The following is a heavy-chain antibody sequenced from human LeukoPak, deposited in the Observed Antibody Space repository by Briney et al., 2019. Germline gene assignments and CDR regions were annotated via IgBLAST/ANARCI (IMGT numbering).Heavy chain of an antibody. J-gene: IGHJ5*02. CDR1: GYTFTGYY. CDR3: ARDVGNYYYSSGYYSDWFDP. V-gene: IGHV1-2*02. Sequence: GASVTVSCKSSGYTFTGYYMHWVRPAPGQGLGWMGWINPNSGGTNYAQKFQGRVTMTRDTSISTAHMELSRLRSDDTAVYYGARDVGNYYYSSGYYSDWFDPWGQGTLVTVSS. CDR2: INPNSGGT. D-gene: IGHD3-22*01.